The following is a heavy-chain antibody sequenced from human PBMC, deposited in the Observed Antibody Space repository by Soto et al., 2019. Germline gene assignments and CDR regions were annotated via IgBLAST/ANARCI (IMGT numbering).Heavy chain of an antibody. D-gene: IGHD7-27*01. CDR2: IKQDGSEK. V-gene: IGHV3-7*03. CDR3: ARDKNWGSRYFDY. CDR1: GFTFSSSW. Sequence: GGSLRLSCAASGFTFSSSWMTWVRQAPGKGLEWVANIKQDGSEKYYVDSVKGRFTISRDNAKNSLYLQVNSLRAEDTAVCYCARDKNWGSRYFDYWGQGTLVTVSS. J-gene: IGHJ4*02.